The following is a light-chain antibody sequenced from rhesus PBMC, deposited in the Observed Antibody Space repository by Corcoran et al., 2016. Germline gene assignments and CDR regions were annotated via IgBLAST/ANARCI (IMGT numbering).Light chain of an antibody. CDR1: QSISSW. Sequence: DIQMTQSPSSLSASVGDTVTITCRASQSISSWLAWYQQKPGKAPKLLIFKASRLHSGVPSRFSGSGSGTDFTLTLSSLQSEDFATYYCQQYSSSPPTFGQGTKVEIK. CDR3: QQYSSSPPT. J-gene: IGKJ1*01. V-gene: IGKV1-22*01. CDR2: KAS.